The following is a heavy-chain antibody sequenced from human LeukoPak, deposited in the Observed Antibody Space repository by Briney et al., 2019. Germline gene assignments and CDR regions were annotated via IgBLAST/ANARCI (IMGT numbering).Heavy chain of an antibody. J-gene: IGHJ4*02. Sequence: ASVKVSCKASGYTFTGYYMHWVRQAPGQGLEWMGWINPNSGGTNYAQKFQGWVTMTSDTSISTAYMELSRLRSDDTAVYYCARQGHYCSGGSCYRWGLDIDYWGQGTLVTVSS. D-gene: IGHD2-15*01. CDR1: GYTFTGYY. V-gene: IGHV1-2*04. CDR3: ARQGHYCSGGSCYRWGLDIDY. CDR2: INPNSGGT.